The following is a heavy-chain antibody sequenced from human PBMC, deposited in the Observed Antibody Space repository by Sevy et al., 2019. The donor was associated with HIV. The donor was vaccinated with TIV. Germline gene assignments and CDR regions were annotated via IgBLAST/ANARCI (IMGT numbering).Heavy chain of an antibody. V-gene: IGHV3-21*01. CDR2: ISSSSSYI. Sequence: GGSLRPSCAASGFTFSSYSMNWVRQAPGKGLEWVSSISSSSSYIYYADSVKGRFTISRDNAKNSLYLQMNSLRAEDTAVYYCARDRQGAAGIDYWGQGTLVTVSS. J-gene: IGHJ4*02. CDR1: GFTFSSYS. D-gene: IGHD6-13*01. CDR3: ARDRQGAAGIDY.